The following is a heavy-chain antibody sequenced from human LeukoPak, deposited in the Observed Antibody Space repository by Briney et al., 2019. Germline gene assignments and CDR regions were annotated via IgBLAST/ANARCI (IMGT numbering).Heavy chain of an antibody. CDR3: ASGRGRRMDV. D-gene: IGHD1-1*01. Sequence: PGGSLRLSCAASGFSFSSFAMTWVRQAPGKGLEWVSTITSGSSYTNYGDSVKGRFTISRDNAKDSLYLQMNSLRADDTAVYYCASGRGRRMDVWGQGTTVTVSS. J-gene: IGHJ6*02. V-gene: IGHV3-21*01. CDR1: GFSFSSFA. CDR2: ITSGSSYT.